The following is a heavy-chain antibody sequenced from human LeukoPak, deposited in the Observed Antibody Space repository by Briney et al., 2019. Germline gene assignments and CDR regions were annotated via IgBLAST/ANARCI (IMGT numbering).Heavy chain of an antibody. V-gene: IGHV1-2*02. Sequence: GASVKVSCKASGGTFGSYTISWVRQAPGQGLEWMGWINPNSGGTNYAQKFQGRVTMTRDTSISTAYMELSRLRSDDTAVYYCARSGGYCSSTSCQREVGDFDYWGQGTLVTVSS. CDR2: INPNSGGT. D-gene: IGHD2-2*01. CDR1: GGTFGSYT. J-gene: IGHJ4*02. CDR3: ARSGGYCSSTSCQREVGDFDY.